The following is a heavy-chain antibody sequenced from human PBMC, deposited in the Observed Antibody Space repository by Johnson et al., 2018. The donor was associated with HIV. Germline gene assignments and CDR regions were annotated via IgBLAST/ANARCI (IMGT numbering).Heavy chain of an antibody. CDR2: IYSGGST. V-gene: IGHV3-66*01. D-gene: IGHD2-21*02. CDR1: GFTVSSNY. J-gene: IGHJ3*02. Sequence: VQVVESGGGLVQPGGSLRLSCAASGFTVSSNYMSWVRQAPGKGLEWVSVIYSGGSTYYADSVKGRFTISRDNSKNTLYLQMNSLRAEDTAVYYCARDRRFGDPGAFDIWGQGTMVTVSS. CDR3: ARDRRFGDPGAFDI.